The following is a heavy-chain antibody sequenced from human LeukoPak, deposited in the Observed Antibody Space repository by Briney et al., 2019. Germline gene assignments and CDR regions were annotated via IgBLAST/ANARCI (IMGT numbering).Heavy chain of an antibody. Sequence: GGSLRLSCAASGFTFSSYTMSWVRQAPGKGLEWVSVISGSGGNTYYADSVKGRFTISRDNSKSTLFLQMNSLRDEDTAVYYCAKDGDGGSYYVLFDYWGQGALVTVSS. J-gene: IGHJ4*02. CDR1: GFTFSSYT. D-gene: IGHD1-26*01. CDR3: AKDGDGGSYYVLFDY. V-gene: IGHV3-23*01. CDR2: ISGSGGNT.